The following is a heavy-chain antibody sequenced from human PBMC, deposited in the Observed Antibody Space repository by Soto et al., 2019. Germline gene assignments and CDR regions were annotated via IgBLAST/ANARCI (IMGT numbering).Heavy chain of an antibody. CDR3: ARKPLGGNSAGYFDL. D-gene: IGHD2-21*02. J-gene: IGHJ2*01. Sequence: EVQLVPSGAEVKKPGESLKISCKGSGDSFTTYWIGWVRQMPGKGLEWMGIIYPSDSETRFNPSFQGQVTMSADKSISTAYLQWSSLKASDTAIYYCARKPLGGNSAGYFDLWGRGTLVTVSS. V-gene: IGHV5-51*01. CDR2: IYPSDSET. CDR1: GDSFTTYW.